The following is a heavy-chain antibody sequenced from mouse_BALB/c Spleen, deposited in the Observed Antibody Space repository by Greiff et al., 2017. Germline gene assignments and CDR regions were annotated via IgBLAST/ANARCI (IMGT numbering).Heavy chain of an antibody. CDR2: ISSGGST. V-gene: IGHV5-6-5*01. CDR1: GFTFSSYA. Sequence: EVKLVESGGGLVKPGGSLKLSCAASGFTFSSYAMSWVRQTPEKRLEWVAFISSGGSTYYPDSVKGRFTISRDNARNILYLQMSSLRSEDTAMYYCARDLTTTGAMDYWGQGTSVTVSS. CDR3: ARDLTTTGAMDY. J-gene: IGHJ4*01. D-gene: IGHD2-12*01.